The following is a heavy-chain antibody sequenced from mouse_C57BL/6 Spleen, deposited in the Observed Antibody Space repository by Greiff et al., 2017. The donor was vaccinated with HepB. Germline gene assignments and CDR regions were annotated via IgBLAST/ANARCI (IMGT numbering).Heavy chain of an antibody. CDR3: ARSYYGSSHDY. D-gene: IGHD1-1*01. CDR1: GYTFTDYN. Sequence: SGPELVKPGASVKMSCKASGYTFTDYNMHWVKQSHGKSLEWIGYINPNNGGTSYNQKFKGKATLTVNKSSSTAYMELRSLTSEDSAVYYCARSYYGSSHDYWGQGTTLTVSS. CDR2: INPNNGGT. J-gene: IGHJ2*01. V-gene: IGHV1-22*01.